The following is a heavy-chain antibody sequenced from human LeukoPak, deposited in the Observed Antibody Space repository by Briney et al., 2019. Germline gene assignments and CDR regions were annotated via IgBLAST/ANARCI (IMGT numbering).Heavy chain of an antibody. CDR3: ARSSVMAAAGTGRNQYFQH. J-gene: IGHJ1*01. V-gene: IGHV1-3*01. D-gene: IGHD6-13*01. Sequence: GASVKVSCKASGYTFTSYAMHWVRQAPGQRLEWMGWINAGNGNTKYSQKFQGRVTITRDTSASTAYMELSSLRSEDTAAYYCARSSVMAAAGTGRNQYFQHWGQGTLVTVSS. CDR2: INAGNGNT. CDR1: GYTFTSYA.